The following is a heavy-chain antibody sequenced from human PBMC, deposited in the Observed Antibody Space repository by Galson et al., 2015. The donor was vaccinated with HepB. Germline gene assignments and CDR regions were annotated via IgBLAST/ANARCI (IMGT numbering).Heavy chain of an antibody. J-gene: IGHJ6*02. CDR3: TTDRNYYGMDV. CDR1: GFTFSNAW. Sequence: SLRLSCAASGFTFSNAWMNWVRQAPGKGLEWVGRIKSRTDGGTTDYAAPVKGRFTISRDDSKNTLYLQMNSLKTEDTAVYYCTTDRNYYGMDVWGQGTTVTASS. D-gene: IGHD1-14*01. CDR2: IKSRTDGGTT. V-gene: IGHV3-15*07.